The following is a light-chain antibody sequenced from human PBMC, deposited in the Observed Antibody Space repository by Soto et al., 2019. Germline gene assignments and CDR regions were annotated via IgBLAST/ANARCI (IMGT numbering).Light chain of an antibody. V-gene: IGKV3-15*01. Sequence: EIVMTQSPGTLSVSPGERATLSCRASQSVSSNLAWYQQKPGQAPRLLIYGASTRATGIPARFSGSGSETEFTLTISSLQSEDFAVHYCQQSYNWPRTSRQRTQVDIK. CDR2: GAS. J-gene: IGKJ1*01. CDR1: QSVSSN. CDR3: QQSYNWPRT.